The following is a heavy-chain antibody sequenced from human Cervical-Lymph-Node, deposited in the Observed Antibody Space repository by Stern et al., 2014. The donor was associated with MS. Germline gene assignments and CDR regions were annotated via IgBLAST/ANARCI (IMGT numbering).Heavy chain of an antibody. CDR3: ASGEKRWLSLWDY. CDR1: GGTFSKYA. D-gene: IGHD6-19*01. Sequence: QVQLVESGAEVKKPGSSVTVSCKASGGTFSKYAISWVRQPPGKGLEWMGGIIRIFGEATDAQKSQGRVKITADVSTSTAYMELSGLISEDTAMYDCASGEKRWLSLWDYWGQGTLVTVSS. J-gene: IGHJ4*02. V-gene: IGHV1-69*01. CDR2: IIRIFGEA.